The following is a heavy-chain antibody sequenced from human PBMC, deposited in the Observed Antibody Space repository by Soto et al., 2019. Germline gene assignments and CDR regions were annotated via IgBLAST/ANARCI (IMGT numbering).Heavy chain of an antibody. Sequence: ASVKVSCKASGGTFSSYAISWVRQAPGQGLEWMGGIIPIFGTANYAQKFQGRVTITADESTSTAYMELSSLRSEDTAVYYCARRGKGAQQLARIHDAFDIWGQGTMVTVSS. CDR1: GGTFSSYA. CDR3: ARRGKGAQQLARIHDAFDI. CDR2: IIPIFGTA. J-gene: IGHJ3*02. V-gene: IGHV1-69*13. D-gene: IGHD6-6*01.